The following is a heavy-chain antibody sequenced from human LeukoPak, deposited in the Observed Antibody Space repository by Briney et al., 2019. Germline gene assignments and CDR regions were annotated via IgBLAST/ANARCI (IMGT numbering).Heavy chain of an antibody. V-gene: IGHV4-4*07. D-gene: IGHD6-13*01. CDR1: AGSISSTY. CDR3: ATLRAAGTIDY. CDR2: IYTSGST. Sequence: SETLSLTCTVSAGSISSTYWSWIRQPAGKGLEWIGRIYTSGSTNYNPSLKSRVTMSVDTSKNQFSLKLSSVTAADTAVYYCATLRAAGTIDYWGQGTLATVSS. J-gene: IGHJ4*02.